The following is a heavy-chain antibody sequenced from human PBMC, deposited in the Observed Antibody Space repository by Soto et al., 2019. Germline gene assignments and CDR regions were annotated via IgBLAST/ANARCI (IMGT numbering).Heavy chain of an antibody. CDR1: GFTFSDYY. D-gene: IGHD2-2*01. V-gene: IGHV3-11*01. Sequence: GGSLRLSCAASGFTFSDYYMSWIRQAPGKGLEWVSYISSSGSTIYYADSVKGRFTISRDNAKNSLYLQMNSLRAEDTAVYYCARVFSPHIVVVPAFDYWGQGTLVTVSS. CDR2: ISSSGSTI. J-gene: IGHJ4*02. CDR3: ARVFSPHIVVVPAFDY.